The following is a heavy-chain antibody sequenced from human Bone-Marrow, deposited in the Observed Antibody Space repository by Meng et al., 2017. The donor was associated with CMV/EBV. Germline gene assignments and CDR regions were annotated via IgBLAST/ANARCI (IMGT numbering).Heavy chain of an antibody. J-gene: IGHJ4*02. V-gene: IGHV3-23*01. CDR1: EFTFGNYA. D-gene: IGHD2-2*01. CDR3: ARAAPTIVVVPAAHPDY. CDR2: ITASGGST. Sequence: GGSLRLSCAASEFTFGNYAMSWVRQAPGRGLAWVSAITASGGSTFYADSVKGRFTISRDNSKNTLYLQMNSLRAEDTAVYYCARAAPTIVVVPAAHPDYWGQGTLVTVSS.